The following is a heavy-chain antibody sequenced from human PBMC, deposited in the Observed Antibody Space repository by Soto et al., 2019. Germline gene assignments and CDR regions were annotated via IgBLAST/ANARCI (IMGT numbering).Heavy chain of an antibody. CDR1: GFTVSSNY. J-gene: IGHJ4*02. CDR2: IYSGGST. D-gene: IGHD3-22*01. Sequence: GGSLRLSCAASGFTVSSNYMSWVRQAPGKGLEWVSVIYSGGSTYYADSVKGRFTISRDNSKNTLYLQMNSLRAEDTAVYYCARGGGPSRASSGYLGYWGQGTLVTVSS. V-gene: IGHV3-53*01. CDR3: ARGGGPSRASSGYLGY.